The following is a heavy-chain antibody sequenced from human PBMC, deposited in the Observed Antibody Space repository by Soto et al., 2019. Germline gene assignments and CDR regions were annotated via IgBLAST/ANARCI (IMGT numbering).Heavy chain of an antibody. Sequence: ATGKGLEWVSSISSTTNYIYYGDSMKGRFTISRDNAKNSLYLEMNSLRAEDTAVYYCARESEDLTSNFDYWGQGTLVTVSS. V-gene: IGHV3-21*06. J-gene: IGHJ4*02. CDR3: ARESEDLTSNFDY. CDR2: ISSTTNYI.